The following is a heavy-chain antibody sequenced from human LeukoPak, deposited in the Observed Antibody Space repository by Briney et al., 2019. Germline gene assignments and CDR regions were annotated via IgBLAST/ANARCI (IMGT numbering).Heavy chain of an antibody. Sequence: GGSLRLSCAPSGFTFSSYAMSWVRQAPGKGLEWVSALSGCVGRTYYADSVKGRFAISRDNSKNTLYLQVNSLRAEDTAVYYCARHNGFYGIDVWGHGTTVTVSS. CDR1: GFTFSSYA. CDR2: LSGCVGRT. V-gene: IGHV3-23*01. D-gene: IGHD5-12*01. J-gene: IGHJ6*02. CDR3: ARHNGFYGIDV.